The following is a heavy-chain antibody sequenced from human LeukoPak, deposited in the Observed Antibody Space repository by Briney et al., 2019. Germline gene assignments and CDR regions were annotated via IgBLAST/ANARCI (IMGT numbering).Heavy chain of an antibody. Sequence: GSLRLSCAASGFPFSSYSMNWVRQAPGKELEWVSYISGSRSTIYYADSVKGRFTISRDNANNSLYLQMNSLRAEDTAVYYCARGLDFWSGFGGFDYWGQGTLVTVSS. J-gene: IGHJ4*02. D-gene: IGHD3-3*01. CDR1: GFPFSSYS. CDR2: ISGSRSTI. V-gene: IGHV3-48*01. CDR3: ARGLDFWSGFGGFDY.